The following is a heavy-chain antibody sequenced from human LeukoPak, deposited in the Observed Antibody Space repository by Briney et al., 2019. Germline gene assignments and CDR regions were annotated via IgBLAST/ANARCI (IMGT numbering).Heavy chain of an antibody. CDR3: ARQTTYYDILTGYAPTLYFDY. Sequence: SETLSLTCTVSGGSISSSSYYWGWSRQPRGKGVEWIGSIYYSGSTYYNPSRKSRVTISGNKAKNQFARKLSALAAADTAVYYCARQTTYYDILTGYAPTLYFDYWGQGTLVTVSS. D-gene: IGHD3-9*01. J-gene: IGHJ4*02. CDR2: IYYSGST. CDR1: GGSISSSSYY. V-gene: IGHV4-39*01.